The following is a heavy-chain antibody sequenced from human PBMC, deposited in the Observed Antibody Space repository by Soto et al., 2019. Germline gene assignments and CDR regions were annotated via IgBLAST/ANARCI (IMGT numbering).Heavy chain of an antibody. D-gene: IGHD4-17*01. V-gene: IGHV4-34*01. CDR3: ARRRTAVRGYFDY. J-gene: IGHJ4*02. CDR1: GGSFSGYY. Sequence: QVQLQQWGAGLLKPSETLSLTCAVYGGSFSGYYWSWIRQPPGKGLEWIGEINHSGSTNYNPSLKSRVTISVDRSKNQFSLKLRSVTAADTAVYYCARRRTAVRGYFDYWGQGTLVTVSS. CDR2: INHSGST.